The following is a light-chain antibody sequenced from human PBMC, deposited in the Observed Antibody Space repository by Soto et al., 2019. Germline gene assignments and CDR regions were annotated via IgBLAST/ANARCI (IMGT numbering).Light chain of an antibody. Sequence: QSVLTQPPSASGSPGQSVTISCTGTSRDVGGYNYVSWYQQHPGKAPKLMIYEVSKRPSGLPDRFSGSKSGNTASLTVSGLQAEDEADYYCSSYAGSNNYVFGTGTKVTVL. V-gene: IGLV2-8*01. J-gene: IGLJ1*01. CDR1: SRDVGGYNY. CDR3: SSYAGSNNYV. CDR2: EVS.